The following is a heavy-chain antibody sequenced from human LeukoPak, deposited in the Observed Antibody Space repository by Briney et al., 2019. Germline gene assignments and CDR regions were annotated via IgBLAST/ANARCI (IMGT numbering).Heavy chain of an antibody. CDR2: ISYDGSNK. J-gene: IGHJ4*02. CDR3: AKEGSYYYDSSGYYPPYFDY. CDR1: GFTFSSYG. D-gene: IGHD3-22*01. Sequence: PGRSLRLSCAASGFTFSSYGMHWVRQAPGKGLERVAVISYDGSNKYYADSVKGRFTISRDNSKNTLYLQMNSLRAEDTAVYYCAKEGSYYYDSSGYYPPYFDYWGQGTLVTVSS. V-gene: IGHV3-30*18.